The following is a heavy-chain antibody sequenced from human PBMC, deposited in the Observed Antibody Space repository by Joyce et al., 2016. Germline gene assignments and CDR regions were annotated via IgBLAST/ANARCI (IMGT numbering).Heavy chain of an antibody. CDR1: GVTFSSYS. V-gene: IGHV3-21*01. J-gene: IGHJ4*02. Sequence: EVQLVESGGGLVKPGGSLRLSCAASGVTFSSYSMSWVRQAPGKGLEWVSYLSSSSSYIKYTDSVKGRFTISRDNAKNSLYLQMNSLRVEDTAVYYCARSSYTNGIFDYWGQGTLVTVSS. CDR2: LSSSSSYI. CDR3: ARSSYTNGIFDY. D-gene: IGHD2-8*01.